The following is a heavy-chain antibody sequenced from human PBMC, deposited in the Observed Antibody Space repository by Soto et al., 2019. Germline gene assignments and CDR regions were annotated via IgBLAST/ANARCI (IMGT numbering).Heavy chain of an antibody. V-gene: IGHV1-18*01. CDR3: ARVGAYCVSTSCHDY. CDR1: GYTFTNYG. CDR2: ISAYNGNT. J-gene: IGHJ4*02. Sequence: QVQLVQSGAEVKKPGASVKVSCKASGYTFTNYGISWVRQAPGQGLEWMGWISAYNGNTDHAQKLQGRVTMTTDTSTSTAYMELRSLRSDDTAVYYCARVGAYCVSTSCHDYWGQGTLVTVSS. D-gene: IGHD2-2*01.